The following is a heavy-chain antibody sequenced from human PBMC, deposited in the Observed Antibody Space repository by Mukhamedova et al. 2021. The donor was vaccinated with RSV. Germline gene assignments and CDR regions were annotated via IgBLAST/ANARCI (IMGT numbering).Heavy chain of an antibody. CDR3: ATTKLYYDFWSGFDY. D-gene: IGHD3-3*01. J-gene: IGHJ4*02. V-gene: IGHV3-48*03. CDR2: ISSSGSTI. Sequence: LEWVSYISSSGSTIYYADSVKGRFTISRDNAKNSLYLQMNSLRAEDTAVYYCATTKLYYDFWSGFDYWGQGNLVTVSS.